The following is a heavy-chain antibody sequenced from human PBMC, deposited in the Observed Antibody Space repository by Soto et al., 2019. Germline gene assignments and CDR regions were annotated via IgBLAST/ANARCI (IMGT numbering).Heavy chain of an antibody. CDR2: ISAYNGNT. CDR1: GYVFTGYG. Sequence: QVQLVQSGAEVKKPGASVKVSCKASGYVFTGYGISWVRQAPGQGLEWMAWISAYNGNTKYAQTFQRRVTMNTDASTSTAYLELSSLRSDDTAVYYCARPSVDYGDYGLSLADWGQGTLVSVSS. J-gene: IGHJ4*02. CDR3: ARPSVDYGDYGLSLAD. V-gene: IGHV1-18*01. D-gene: IGHD4-17*01.